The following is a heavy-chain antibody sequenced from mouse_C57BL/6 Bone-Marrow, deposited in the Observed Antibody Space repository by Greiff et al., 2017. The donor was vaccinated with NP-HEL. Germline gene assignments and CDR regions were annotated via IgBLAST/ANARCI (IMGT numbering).Heavy chain of an antibody. V-gene: IGHV1-61*01. Sequence: QVQLKQPGAELVRPGSSVKLSCKASGYTFTSYWMDWVKQRPGQGLEWIGNIYPSDSETHYNQKFKDKATLTVDKSSSTAYMQLSSLTSEDSAVYYCARVLITTVVATGYFDYWDQGTTLTVSS. CDR2: IYPSDSET. J-gene: IGHJ2*01. CDR1: GYTFTSYW. D-gene: IGHD1-1*01. CDR3: ARVLITTVVATGYFDY.